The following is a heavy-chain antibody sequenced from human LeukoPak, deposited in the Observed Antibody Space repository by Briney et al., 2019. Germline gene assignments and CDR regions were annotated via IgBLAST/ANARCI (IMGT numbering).Heavy chain of an antibody. D-gene: IGHD3-3*01. J-gene: IGHJ4*02. Sequence: GGSLRLSCAASGFTVSSNYMSWVRQAPGKGLEWVSAISGSGGSTYYADSVKGRFTISRDNSKNTLYLQMNSLRAEDTAVYYCAKVLQRFLEWLLFDYWGQGTLVTVSS. V-gene: IGHV3-23*01. CDR1: GFTVSSNY. CDR3: AKVLQRFLEWLLFDY. CDR2: ISGSGGST.